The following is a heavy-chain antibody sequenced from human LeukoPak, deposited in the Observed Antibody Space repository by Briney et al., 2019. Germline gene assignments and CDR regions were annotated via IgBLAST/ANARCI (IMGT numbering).Heavy chain of an antibody. D-gene: IGHD3-3*01. CDR3: ARAGDFWSGYRPFDY. CDR1: GFIFSDHY. Sequence: PGGSLRLSCAGSGFIFSDHYMDWVRQAPGKGLEWIGRIRNKANSHTTEYAASVRGRFTISRDDSKNSLYLQMNSLRAEDTAVYYCARAGDFWSGYRPFDYWGQGTLVTVSS. CDR2: IRNKANSHTT. J-gene: IGHJ4*02. V-gene: IGHV3-72*01.